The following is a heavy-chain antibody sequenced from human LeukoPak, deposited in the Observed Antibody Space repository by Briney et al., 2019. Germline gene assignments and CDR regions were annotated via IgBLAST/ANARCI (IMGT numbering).Heavy chain of an antibody. CDR3: ARGELAYCSSTSCYEGTGGWSDY. V-gene: IGHV1-2*02. CDR1: GYTFTGYY. D-gene: IGHD2-2*01. Sequence: ASVKVSCKASGYTFTGYYMHWVRQAPGQGLEWMGWINPNSGGTNYAQKFQGRVTMTRHTSISTAYMELSRLRSDDTAVYYCARGELAYCSSTSCYEGTGGWSDYWGQGTLVTVSS. J-gene: IGHJ4*02. CDR2: INPNSGGT.